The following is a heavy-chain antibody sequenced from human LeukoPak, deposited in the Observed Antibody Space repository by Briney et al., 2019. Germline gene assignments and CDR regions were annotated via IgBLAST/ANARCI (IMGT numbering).Heavy chain of an antibody. CDR1: GYSISNGYY. Sequence: PSETLSLTCTVSGYSISNGYYWGWVRQSPGKGLEWIGNIYQSGDSPYYNPSLKSRVTISVNTSKNQFSLKLNSVTATDTAVYYCVRQERQSNWFDPWGQGTLVIVSS. J-gene: IGHJ5*02. CDR2: IYQSGDSP. CDR3: VRQERQSNWFDP. V-gene: IGHV4-38-2*02.